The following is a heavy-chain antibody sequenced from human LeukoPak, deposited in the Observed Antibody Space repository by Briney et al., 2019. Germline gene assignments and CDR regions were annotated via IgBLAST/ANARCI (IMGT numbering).Heavy chain of an antibody. CDR3: AKRPYGDYDWFDP. CDR1: GFTFSIYA. V-gene: IGHV3-23*01. Sequence: GGSLRLSCAASGFTFSIYAMSWVRQTPGKGLEWVSGLSGSGGTTHYADSVKGRFTISRDNSKNTLYLQMNSLRAEDTAVYYCAKRPYGDYDWFDPWGQGTLVTVSS. J-gene: IGHJ5*02. CDR2: LSGSGGTT. D-gene: IGHD4-17*01.